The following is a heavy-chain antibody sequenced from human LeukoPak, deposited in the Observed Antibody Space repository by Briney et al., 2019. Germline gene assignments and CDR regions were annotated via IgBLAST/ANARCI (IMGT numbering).Heavy chain of an antibody. D-gene: IGHD1-26*01. CDR3: SRESGPYSPFGH. CDR1: GGSITTTNY. J-gene: IGHJ4*02. CDR2: IGLSGYP. V-gene: IGHV4-4*02. Sequence: SRTLSLTCGVSGGSITTTNYWSWVRQSPGRGLEWIGEIGLSGYPGFNTSLRGRVTMSLDESKTHLSLTLTSVTAADTAIYYCSRESGPYSPFGHWGQGILVTVTT.